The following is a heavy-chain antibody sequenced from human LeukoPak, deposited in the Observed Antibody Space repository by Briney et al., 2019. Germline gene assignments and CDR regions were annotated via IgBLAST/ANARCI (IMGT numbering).Heavy chain of an antibody. V-gene: IGHV3-21*01. D-gene: IGHD1-7*01. CDR1: GFTFSSYS. CDR3: AMNNWNYQGAFDI. Sequence: GGSLRLSCGASGFTFSSYSMNWVRQAPGKGLEWVSSISSSSSYIYYADSVKGRFTISRDNAKNSLYLQMNSLRAEDTAVYYCAMNNWNYQGAFDIWGQGTMVTVSS. J-gene: IGHJ3*02. CDR2: ISSSSSYI.